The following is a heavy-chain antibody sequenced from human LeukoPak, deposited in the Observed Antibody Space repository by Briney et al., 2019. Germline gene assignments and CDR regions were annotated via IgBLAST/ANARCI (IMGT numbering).Heavy chain of an antibody. CDR2: LYYSGRT. CDR3: ARGPVPATPNAFNV. V-gene: IGHV4-59*01. D-gene: IGHD2-2*01. J-gene: IGHJ3*01. CDR1: GDSISSYY. Sequence: SETLSLTCTASGDSISSYYWSWIRQPPGKGLEWIGFLYYSGRTSYNPSLKSRVTISFDTSKNQFSLQLSSVTAADTAVYYCARGPVPATPNAFNVWGQGTLVTVSS.